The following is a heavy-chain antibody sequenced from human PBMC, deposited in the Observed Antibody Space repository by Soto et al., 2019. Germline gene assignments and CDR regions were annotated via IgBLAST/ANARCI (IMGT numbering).Heavy chain of an antibody. J-gene: IGHJ4*02. CDR1: GGTFSSYA. V-gene: IGHV1-69*06. CDR3: ARVVKRERWLQRGYFDY. D-gene: IGHD5-12*01. Sequence: ASVKVSCKASGGTFSSYAISWVRQAPGQGLEWMGGIIPIFGTANYAQKFQGRVTITADKSTSTAYMELSSLRSEDTAVYYCARVVKRERWLQRGYFDYWGQGTLVTVSS. CDR2: IIPIFGTA.